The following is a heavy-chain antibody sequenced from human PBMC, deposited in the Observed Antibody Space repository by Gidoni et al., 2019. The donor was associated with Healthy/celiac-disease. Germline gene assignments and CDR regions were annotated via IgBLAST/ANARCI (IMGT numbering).Heavy chain of an antibody. D-gene: IGHD1-26*01. CDR1: VFTFSSYE. Sequence: EVQLVESGGGLVQPGGSLRLSCAASVFTFSSYEMNWVRQAPGKGLEWVSYISSSGSTIYYADSVKGRFTISRDNAKNSLYLQMNSLRAEDTAVYYCARASKWEQTAGDYWGQGTLVTVSS. CDR3: ARASKWEQTAGDY. CDR2: ISSSGSTI. V-gene: IGHV3-48*03. J-gene: IGHJ4*02.